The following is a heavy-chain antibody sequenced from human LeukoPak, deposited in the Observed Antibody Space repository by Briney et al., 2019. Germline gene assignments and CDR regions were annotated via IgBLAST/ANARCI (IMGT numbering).Heavy chain of an antibody. CDR3: HPLGYTSN. CDR1: GFTFSTRC. CDR2: VKNDGTT. J-gene: IGHJ4*02. D-gene: IGHD6-19*01. Sequence: GGSLRLSCAVSGFTSGFTFSTRCMHWVRQAPGKGLVWVSLVKNDGTTNYADSVKGRFTVSRDNAKNTMYLQMNNLRVEDTALYFCHPLGYTSNWGQGTLVTVSS. V-gene: IGHV3-74*01.